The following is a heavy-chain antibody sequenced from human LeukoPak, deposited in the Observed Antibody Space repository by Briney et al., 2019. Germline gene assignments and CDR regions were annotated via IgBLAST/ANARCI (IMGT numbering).Heavy chain of an antibody. Sequence: GASVKVSCKASGYTFTSHYIHWVRQAPGQGLEWMGRINPDADSTSYAQKFQGRFTMTRDTSTSTAYMELGSLTSEDTAVYYCARAYSNHPDFWGQGTLVTVSS. CDR3: ARAYSNHPDF. D-gene: IGHD4-11*01. V-gene: IGHV1-46*01. J-gene: IGHJ4*02. CDR1: GYTFTSHY. CDR2: INPDADST.